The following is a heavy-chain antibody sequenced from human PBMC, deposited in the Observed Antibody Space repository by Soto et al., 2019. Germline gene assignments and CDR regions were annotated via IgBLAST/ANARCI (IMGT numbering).Heavy chain of an antibody. CDR2: VYSSGRT. D-gene: IGHD5-12*01. CDR3: ARDHNGFNTAFDI. V-gene: IGHV4-31*03. CDR1: GGSITSGGYY. J-gene: IGHJ3*02. Sequence: SETLSLTCSVSGGSITSGGYYWGWIRQLPGKGLEWVAYVYSSGRTYYNPSLESRLSISLDTSKNQFSLILRSVTVADTAIYYCARDHNGFNTAFDIWGQGAMVTVSS.